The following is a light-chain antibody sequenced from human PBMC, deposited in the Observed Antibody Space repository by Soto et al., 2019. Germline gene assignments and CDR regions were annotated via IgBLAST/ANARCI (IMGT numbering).Light chain of an antibody. J-gene: IGKJ4*01. Sequence: EIVLTQSPATLSLSPGDRATLSCRASQSVSSYLAWYQQKPGQAPRLLIYDASNRATGIPARFSGSGSGTDFTLTISSLEPEDFALYYCLQRSNWPLTFGGGTKVEIK. CDR2: DAS. V-gene: IGKV3-11*01. CDR1: QSVSSY. CDR3: LQRSNWPLT.